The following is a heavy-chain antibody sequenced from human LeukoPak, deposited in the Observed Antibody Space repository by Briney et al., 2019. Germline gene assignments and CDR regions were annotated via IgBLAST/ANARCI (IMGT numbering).Heavy chain of an antibody. CDR1: GFTFTSYA. D-gene: IGHD5-24*01. Sequence: GGSLRLSCATSGFTFTSYALGWVRQAPGKGLEWVSLISGSGGSRYYGDSVKGRFTISRDNSKNLVYLEMNSLRAGDTAVYYCAKGGEDSGYNSHFGYWGQGTLVIVSS. CDR2: ISGSGGSR. V-gene: IGHV3-23*01. CDR3: AKGGEDSGYNSHFGY. J-gene: IGHJ4*02.